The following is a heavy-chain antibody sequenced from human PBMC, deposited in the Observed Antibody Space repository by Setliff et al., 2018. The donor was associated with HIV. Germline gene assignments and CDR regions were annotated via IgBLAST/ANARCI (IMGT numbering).Heavy chain of an antibody. J-gene: IGHJ4*02. CDR3: ARSMGAFDY. Sequence: PSETLSLTCTVSGGSISAYYWSWIRQPAGKGLEYIGRIFAGGSTNYNPSLRSRVTISINTSKNQFSLELSSVTAADTAVYYCARSMGAFDYWGPGALVTVPQ. V-gene: IGHV4-4*07. CDR2: IFAGGST. CDR1: GGSISAYY. D-gene: IGHD1-26*01.